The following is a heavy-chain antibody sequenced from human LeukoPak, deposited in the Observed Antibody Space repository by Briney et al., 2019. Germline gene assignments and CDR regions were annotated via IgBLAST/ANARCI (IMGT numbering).Heavy chain of an antibody. CDR2: INLNNGDI. CDR1: GYSFTDYY. Sequence: ASVKVSCKASGYSFTDYYMHWVRQAPGQGHEWMGWINLNNGDIKSAQKFQGRVTMTRDTSITTVYMEVSWLTSDDTAIYYCARADRLHGGPYLIGPWGQGTLVTVSS. CDR3: ARADRLHGGPYLIGP. D-gene: IGHD2-21*01. V-gene: IGHV1-2*02. J-gene: IGHJ5*02.